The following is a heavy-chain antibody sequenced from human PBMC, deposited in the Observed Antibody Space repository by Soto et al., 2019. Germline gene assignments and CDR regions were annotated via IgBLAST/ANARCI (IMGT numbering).Heavy chain of an antibody. CDR1: GFTVSSYG. D-gene: IGHD2-8*02. J-gene: IGHJ4*02. Sequence: QVQLVESGGGVVQPGRSLRLSCAVSGFTVSSYGMHWVRQAPGKWLEWVEVISRDGGTKFYADSVTGRFTISKDNSRNTLFLEMNSLRGDDMAVYYCTGEVESGYWGQGTLVTVSS. V-gene: IGHV3-30*03. CDR2: ISRDGGTK. CDR3: TGEVESGY.